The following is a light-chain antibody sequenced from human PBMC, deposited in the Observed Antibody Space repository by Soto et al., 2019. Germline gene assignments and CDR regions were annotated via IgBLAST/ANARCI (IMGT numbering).Light chain of an antibody. CDR1: QSVSSS. V-gene: IGKV3-20*01. Sequence: EIVMTQAPATLVVTPGERSTLSCRASQSVSSSLAWYQQKPGQAPRLLIYGASNRATGIPDRFSGSGSGTDFTLTISRLEPEDFAVYYCKQYGSSGTVGQVTK. J-gene: IGKJ1*01. CDR2: GAS. CDR3: KQYGSSGT.